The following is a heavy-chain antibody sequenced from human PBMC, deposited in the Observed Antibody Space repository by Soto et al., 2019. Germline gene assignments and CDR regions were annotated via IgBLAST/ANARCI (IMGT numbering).Heavy chain of an antibody. J-gene: IGHJ4*02. V-gene: IGHV1-18*01. CDR1: GYTFTHYG. Sequence: QVQLVQSGAEVKKSGASMKVSCKASGYTFTHYGISWVRQAPGQGLEWMGWISTHNGNTNYAQKVQGRVTMTTDTSTNTAYMELRSLRSDDTAVYYCARDLHDYGDSHFVYWGQGTLVTVSS. CDR2: ISTHNGNT. CDR3: ARDLHDYGDSHFVY. D-gene: IGHD4-17*01.